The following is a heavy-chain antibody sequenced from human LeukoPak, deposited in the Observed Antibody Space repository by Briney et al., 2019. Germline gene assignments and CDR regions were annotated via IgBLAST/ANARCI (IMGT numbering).Heavy chain of an antibody. CDR3: ARGEVGGSYGIAFDY. J-gene: IGHJ4*02. D-gene: IGHD1-26*01. Sequence: GASVKVSCKASGYTVISYGISWVRQAPGQGLEWMGWISAYNGNTNYAQKFQRRVTMTTDTSTSTAYMELRSLRSDDTAVYYCARGEVGGSYGIAFDYWGQGTLVTVSS. V-gene: IGHV1-18*01. CDR2: ISAYNGNT. CDR1: GYTVISYG.